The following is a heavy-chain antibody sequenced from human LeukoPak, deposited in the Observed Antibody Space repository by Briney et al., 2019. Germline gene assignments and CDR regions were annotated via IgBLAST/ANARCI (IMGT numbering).Heavy chain of an antibody. D-gene: IGHD3-3*01. Sequence: GGSLRLSCAASGFTFSSYAMSWVRQAPGKGLEWVSAISGSGGSTYYADSVKGRFTISRDNSKNTLYLQMNSLRAEDTAVYYCAKFGGPEKRITIFGVVKNWFDPWGQGTLVTVSS. CDR2: ISGSGGST. J-gene: IGHJ5*02. CDR3: AKFGGPEKRITIFGVVKNWFDP. CDR1: GFTFSSYA. V-gene: IGHV3-23*01.